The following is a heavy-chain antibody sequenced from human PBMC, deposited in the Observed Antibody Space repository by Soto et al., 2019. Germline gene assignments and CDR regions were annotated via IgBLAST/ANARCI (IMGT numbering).Heavy chain of an antibody. V-gene: IGHV4-34*01. CDR2: ISGSGAT. Sequence: QVQLQQWGAGLLKPSETLSLTCAVSGGSFSGYYWSWIRPSPGKGLESIGEISGSGATNYNPALRSRVSSSLDTSKNQFSLKLNSVTAADTAVYYCAKLWRHWGQGTLVTVSS. J-gene: IGHJ4*02. D-gene: IGHD2-21*01. CDR1: GGSFSGYY. CDR3: AKLWRH.